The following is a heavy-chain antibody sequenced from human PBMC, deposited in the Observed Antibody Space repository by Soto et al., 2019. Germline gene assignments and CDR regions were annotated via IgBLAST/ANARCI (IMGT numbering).Heavy chain of an antibody. CDR3: ARVRSNNFDY. V-gene: IGHV3-7*03. Sequence: PGGSLRLSCAASGFTFSSYGMSWVRQAPGKGLEWVANIKQDGSEKYYVDSVKGRFTISRDNAKNSLYLQMNSLRAEDTAVYYCARVRSNNFDYWGQGTLVTVSS. CDR2: IKQDGSEK. J-gene: IGHJ4*02. CDR1: GFTFSSYG.